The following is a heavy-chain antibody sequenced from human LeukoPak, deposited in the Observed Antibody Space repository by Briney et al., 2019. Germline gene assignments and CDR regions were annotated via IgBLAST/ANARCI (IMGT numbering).Heavy chain of an antibody. CDR3: ARRGDRLRALDY. Sequence: ASVKVSCKASGGTFSSYAISWVRQAPGQGLEWMGGIIPIFGTANYAQKFQGRVTITTDESTSTAYMELSSLRSEDTAVYYCARRGDRLRALDYWGQGTLVTVS. D-gene: IGHD4-17*01. CDR1: GGTFSSYA. J-gene: IGHJ4*02. V-gene: IGHV1-69*05. CDR2: IIPIFGTA.